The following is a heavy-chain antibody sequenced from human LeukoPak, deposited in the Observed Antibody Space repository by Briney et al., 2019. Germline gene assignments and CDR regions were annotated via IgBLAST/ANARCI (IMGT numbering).Heavy chain of an antibody. CDR3: AKAGYNWNDADAFDI. CDR2: ISGSGGST. CDR1: GFTFSSYA. D-gene: IGHD1-20*01. J-gene: IGHJ3*02. V-gene: IGHV3-23*01. Sequence: GGSLRLSCAASGFTFSSYAMSWVRQAPGKGLEWVAAISGSGGSTYYADSVKGRFTISRDNSKNTLYLQMNSLRAEDTAVYYCAKAGYNWNDADAFDIWGQGTMVTVSS.